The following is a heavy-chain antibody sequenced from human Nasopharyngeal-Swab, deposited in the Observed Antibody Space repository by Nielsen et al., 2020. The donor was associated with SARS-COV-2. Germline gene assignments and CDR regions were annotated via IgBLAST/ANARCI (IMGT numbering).Heavy chain of an antibody. V-gene: IGHV1-8*01. D-gene: IGHD3-22*01. CDR3: ARDPTYYYDSSGPSGYYYMDV. Sequence: WVRQAPGQGLEWMGWMNPNSGNTGYAQKFQGRVTMTRNTSISTAYMELSSLRSEDTAVYYCARDPTYYYDSSGPSGYYYMDVWGEGTTATVSS. J-gene: IGHJ6*03. CDR2: MNPNSGNT.